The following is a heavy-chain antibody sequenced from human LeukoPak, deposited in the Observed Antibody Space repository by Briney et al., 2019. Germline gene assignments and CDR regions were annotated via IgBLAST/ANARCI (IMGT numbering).Heavy chain of an antibody. J-gene: IGHJ5*02. Sequence: GASVKVSCKASGYTFTGYYIHWVRQAPGQGLEWMGWINPNSGGTNYAQKFQGRVTMTRDTSISTAYMELSRLRSDDTAVYYCARDGSYGSKYNWFDPWGQGTLVTVSS. CDR2: INPNSGGT. D-gene: IGHD5-18*01. CDR1: GYTFTGYY. CDR3: ARDGSYGSKYNWFDP. V-gene: IGHV1-2*02.